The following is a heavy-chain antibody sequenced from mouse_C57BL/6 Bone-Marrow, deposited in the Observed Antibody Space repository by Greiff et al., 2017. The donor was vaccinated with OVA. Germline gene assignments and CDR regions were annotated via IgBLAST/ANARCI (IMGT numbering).Heavy chain of an antibody. CDR1: GFSLTSYG. Sequence: VQLQQSGPGLVQPSQSLSITCTVSGFSLTSYGVHWVRQSPGKGLEWLGVIWRGGSTDYNAAFMSRLSITKDNSKSQVFFKMNSLQADDTAIYYCAKKYYGNYYWYFDVWGTGTTVTVSS. J-gene: IGHJ1*03. CDR3: AKKYYGNYYWYFDV. D-gene: IGHD2-1*01. CDR2: IWRGGST. V-gene: IGHV2-5*01.